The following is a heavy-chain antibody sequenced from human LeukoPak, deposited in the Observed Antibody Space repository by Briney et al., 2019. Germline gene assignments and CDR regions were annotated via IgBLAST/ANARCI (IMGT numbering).Heavy chain of an antibody. Sequence: PGGSLRLSCAASGFTFSSCAMSWVRQAPGKGLEWVSAISGSGGSTYYADSVKGRFTISRDNAKNTVFLQMNSLRAEDTAVYYCARVWGSGSQFYFDYWGQGTLVTVSS. CDR1: GFTFSSCA. V-gene: IGHV3-23*01. D-gene: IGHD3-10*01. CDR2: ISGSGGST. J-gene: IGHJ4*02. CDR3: ARVWGSGSQFYFDY.